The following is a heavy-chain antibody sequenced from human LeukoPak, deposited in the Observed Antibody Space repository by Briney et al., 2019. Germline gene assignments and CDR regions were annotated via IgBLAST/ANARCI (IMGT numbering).Heavy chain of an antibody. V-gene: IGHV4-59*01. CDR3: ARGARYCSGGSCYSFDY. Sequence: SETLSLTCTVSGGSISSYYWSWIRQPPGKGLEWIGYIYYSRSTNYNPSLKSRVTISVDTSKNQFSLKLSSVTAADTAVYYCARGARYCSGGSCYSFDYWGQGTLVTVSS. D-gene: IGHD2-15*01. J-gene: IGHJ4*02. CDR2: IYYSRST. CDR1: GGSISSYY.